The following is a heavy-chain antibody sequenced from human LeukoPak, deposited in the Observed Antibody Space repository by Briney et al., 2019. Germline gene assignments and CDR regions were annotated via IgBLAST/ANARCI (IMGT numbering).Heavy chain of an antibody. CDR2: ISFDGSDK. Sequence: GGSLRLSCAASGFTFNSYGMHWVRQAPDKGLEWVAVISFDGSDKYYADSVKGRFTISRDNPKNTLYLQMNSLRAEDTAVYYCAKAVLQWFGDLLPRDYGMDVWGQGTTVTVSS. J-gene: IGHJ6*02. CDR3: AKAVLQWFGDLLPRDYGMDV. V-gene: IGHV3-30*18. CDR1: GFTFNSYG. D-gene: IGHD3-10*01.